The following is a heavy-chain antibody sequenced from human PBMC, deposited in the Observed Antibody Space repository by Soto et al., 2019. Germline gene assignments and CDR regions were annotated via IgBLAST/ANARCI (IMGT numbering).Heavy chain of an antibody. D-gene: IGHD2-2*01. J-gene: IGHJ5*02. V-gene: IGHV4-31*03. CDR2: IYYSGSA. Sequence: QVQLQESGPGLVKPSQTLSLTCTVSGGSISSGGYYWSWIHQHPGKGLEWIGYIYYSGSAYYNPXLKSRVTISVXXSXNXXSLRLSSATAADTAVYYCARDAGGWYHLLSPWFDPWGQGTLVTVSS. CDR3: ARDAGGWYHLLSPWFDP. CDR1: GGSISSGGYY.